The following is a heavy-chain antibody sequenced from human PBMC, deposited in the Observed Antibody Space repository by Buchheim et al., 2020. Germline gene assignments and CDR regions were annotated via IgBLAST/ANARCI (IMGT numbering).Heavy chain of an antibody. D-gene: IGHD1-1*01. Sequence: QVQLQQWGAGLLKPSETLSLTCAVYGGSFSGYYWSWIRQPPGKGLEWIGEINHSGSTNYNPSLKSRVTISVDTSKNPFSLMRSSVTAADTAVYYCARANWNYFGYWGQGTL. CDR1: GGSFSGYY. J-gene: IGHJ4*02. CDR2: INHSGST. V-gene: IGHV4-34*01. CDR3: ARANWNYFGY.